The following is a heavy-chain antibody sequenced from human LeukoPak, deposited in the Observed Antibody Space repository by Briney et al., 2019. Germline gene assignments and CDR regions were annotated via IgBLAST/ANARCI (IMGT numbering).Heavy chain of an antibody. V-gene: IGHV4-59*08. J-gene: IGHJ6*02. D-gene: IGHD3-3*01. Sequence: PETLSLTCTVSNDSINYYYWSWIRKTPGKGLEWIGYIYSSGSTNYNPSLNSRVTISVDTSKNQFSLKLSSVTAADTAVYFCARHGYNSWSGYSYEMDVWGQGTPVTVSS. CDR1: NDSINYYY. CDR3: ARHGYNSWSGYSYEMDV. CDR2: IYSSGST.